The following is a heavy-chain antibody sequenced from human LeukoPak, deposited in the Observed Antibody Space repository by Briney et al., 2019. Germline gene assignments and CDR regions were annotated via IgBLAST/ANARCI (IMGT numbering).Heavy chain of an antibody. D-gene: IGHD2-15*01. Sequence: GGSLRLSCAASGFTFSSYLMHWVRQAPGKGLVWVSRINSGGTSTSYEDSVKGRFTISRDNAKNTLYLQMNSLSAEDTAVYYCARAPVTSCRGAFCYPFDYWGPGILVTVSS. CDR2: INSGGTST. CDR1: GFTFSSYL. V-gene: IGHV3-74*01. CDR3: ARAPVTSCRGAFCYPFDY. J-gene: IGHJ4*02.